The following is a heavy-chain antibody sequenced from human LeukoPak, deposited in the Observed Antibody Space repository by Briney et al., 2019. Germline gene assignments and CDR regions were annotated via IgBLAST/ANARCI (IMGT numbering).Heavy chain of an antibody. D-gene: IGHD3-22*01. V-gene: IGHV1-46*01. CDR3: AREWVVVVTTSSTSGDAFDI. Sequence: ASVKVSCKASGYTFTSYYMHWVRQAPGQGLEWMGTSNPSGGSTSYAQKFQGRVTMTRDMSTSTVYMELSSLRSEDTAVYYCAREWVVVVTTSSTSGDAFDIWGQGTMVTVSS. CDR1: GYTFTSYY. CDR2: SNPSGGST. J-gene: IGHJ3*02.